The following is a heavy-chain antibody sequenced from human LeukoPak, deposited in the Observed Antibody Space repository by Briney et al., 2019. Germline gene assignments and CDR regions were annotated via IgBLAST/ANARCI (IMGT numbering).Heavy chain of an antibody. V-gene: IGHV3-48*01. Sequence: PGGSLRLSCAASGFTFSSYSMNWVRQAPGKGLEWVSYISSSSSTIYYADSVKGRFTISRDNAKNSPYLQMNSLRAEDTAVYYCARVPGAEITYYDFWSGYYREYYFDYWGQGTLVTVSS. CDR3: ARVPGAEITYYDFWSGYYREYYFDY. D-gene: IGHD3-3*01. CDR2: ISSSSSTI. CDR1: GFTFSSYS. J-gene: IGHJ4*02.